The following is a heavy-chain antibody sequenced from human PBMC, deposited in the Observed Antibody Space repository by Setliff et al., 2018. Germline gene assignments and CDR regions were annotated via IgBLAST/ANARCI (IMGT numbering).Heavy chain of an antibody. CDR3: ARAPSVELVTIRTNSWFTY. CDR1: GGTFSSYA. V-gene: IGHV1-69*10. J-gene: IGHJ4*02. D-gene: IGHD5-18*01. CDR2: IIPILGDT. Sequence: SVKVSCKASGGTFSSYAISWVRQAPGQGLEWMGGIIPILGDTNYAQKFQGRVTLTTDTSTSTAYMELRSPTSDDTAFYYCARAPSVELVTIRTNSWFTYWGQGTLVTVSS.